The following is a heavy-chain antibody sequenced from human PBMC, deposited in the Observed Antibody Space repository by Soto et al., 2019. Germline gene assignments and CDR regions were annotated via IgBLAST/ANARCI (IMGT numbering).Heavy chain of an antibody. J-gene: IGHJ4*02. CDR1: GFPFSSYG. CDR3: AKQAPYSNSWYEIDH. V-gene: IGHV3-23*01. Sequence: GGSLRLSSAASGFPFSSYGINWVRQAPGKGLEWVSGISGSGDSTHYADSVKGRFTISRDNSKNTLYLQMNSLRAEDTAVYYCAKQAPYSNSWYEIDHWGQGTLVTVSS. D-gene: IGHD6-13*01. CDR2: ISGSGDST.